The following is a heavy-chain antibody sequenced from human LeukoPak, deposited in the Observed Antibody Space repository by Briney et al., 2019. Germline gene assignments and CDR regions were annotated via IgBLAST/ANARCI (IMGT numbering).Heavy chain of an antibody. J-gene: IGHJ4*02. D-gene: IGHD6-13*01. CDR2: IYYSGST. CDR3: ARVVDSSSWPFDY. Sequence: SETLSLTCTVSGGSISSGGYYWSWIRQHPGKGLEWIGYIYYSGSTYYNPSLKSRVTISVDTSKNQFSLKLSSVTAADTAVYYCARVVDSSSWPFDYWGQGTLVTVSS. V-gene: IGHV4-31*03. CDR1: GGSISSGGYY.